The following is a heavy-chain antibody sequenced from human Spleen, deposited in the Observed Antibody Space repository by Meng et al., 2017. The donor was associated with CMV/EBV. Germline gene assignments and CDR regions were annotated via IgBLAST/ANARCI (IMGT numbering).Heavy chain of an antibody. J-gene: IGHJ4*02. CDR2: ISPYNGNT. Sequence: ASVKVSCKASEYSFTSYGITWVRQGPGQGLEWVGWISPYNGNTNYAQKFQGRVTMTRDASISTAYMELSGLRSDDTAVYYCARQPVASDYWGQGTLVTVSS. V-gene: IGHV1-18*01. CDR1: EYSFTSYG. CDR3: ARQPVASDY. D-gene: IGHD6-19*01.